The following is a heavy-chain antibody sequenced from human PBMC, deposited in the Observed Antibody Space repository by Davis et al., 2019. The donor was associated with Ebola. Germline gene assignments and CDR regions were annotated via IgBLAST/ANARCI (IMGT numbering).Heavy chain of an antibody. CDR3: TITGTRYYYYGMDV. D-gene: IGHD1-20*01. J-gene: IGHJ6*02. CDR2: ISAYNGNT. Sequence: ASVKVSCKASGGTFSSYAISWVRQAPGQGLEWMGWISAYNGNTNYAQKLQGRVTMTTDTSTSTAYMELRSLRSDDTAVYYCTITGTRYYYYGMDVWGQGTTVTVSS. CDR1: GGTFSSYA. V-gene: IGHV1-18*01.